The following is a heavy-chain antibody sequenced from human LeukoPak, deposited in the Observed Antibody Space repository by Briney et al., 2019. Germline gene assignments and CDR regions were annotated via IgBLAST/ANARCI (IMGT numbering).Heavy chain of an antibody. D-gene: IGHD6-13*01. Sequence: PSETLSLTCTVSGGSISSYYWSWMRQPAGKGLEWIGRIYTSGSTNYNPSLKSRVTMSVDTSKNQFSLKLSSVTAADTAVYYCAGSYSSNNYYFDYWGQGTLVTVSS. CDR3: AGSYSSNNYYFDY. CDR2: IYTSGST. CDR1: GGSISSYY. V-gene: IGHV4-4*07. J-gene: IGHJ4*02.